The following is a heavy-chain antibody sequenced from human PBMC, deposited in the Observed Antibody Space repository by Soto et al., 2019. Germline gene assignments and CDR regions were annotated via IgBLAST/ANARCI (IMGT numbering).Heavy chain of an antibody. J-gene: IGHJ6*03. CDR1: VGSISRGGYY. CDR2: IYYSGGT. D-gene: IGHD5-12*01. CDR3: ARKDSGYADDMDV. Sequence: QVQLQESGPGLVKPSQTLSLTCTVSVGSISRGGYYWSWIRQHPGKGLEWIGYIYYSGGTYYTPSPKSRVTISVDTSENQVSLRLSSVTAADTAVYYWARKDSGYADDMDVWGKGTTVTVSS. V-gene: IGHV4-31*03.